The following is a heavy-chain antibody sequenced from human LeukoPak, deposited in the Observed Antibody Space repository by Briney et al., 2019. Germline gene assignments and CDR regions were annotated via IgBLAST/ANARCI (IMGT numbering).Heavy chain of an antibody. D-gene: IGHD3-22*01. CDR3: ARSYYYDSSGYYYAPFDY. V-gene: IGHV1-18*01. J-gene: IGHJ4*02. Sequence: GGSLRLSCAASGFTFTSYGISWVRQAPGQGLEWMGWISAYNGNTNYAQKLQGRVTMTTDTSTSTAYMELRSLRSDDTAVYYCARSYYYDSSGYYYAPFDYWGQGTLVTVSS. CDR2: ISAYNGNT. CDR1: GFTFTSYG.